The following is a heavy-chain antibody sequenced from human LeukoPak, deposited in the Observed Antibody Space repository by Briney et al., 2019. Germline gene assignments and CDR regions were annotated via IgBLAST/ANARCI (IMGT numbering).Heavy chain of an antibody. CDR3: AKDDESSYYDSSGLDFDY. J-gene: IGHJ4*02. V-gene: IGHV3-11*04. CDR2: ITSSGTTI. CDR1: GFTLSNYH. Sequence: GGSLRLSCAASGFTLSNYHMGWIRQAPGKGLEWVSYITSSGTTIYYADSVKGRFTISRDNAKNSLYLQMNSLRAGDTAVYYCAKDDESSYYDSSGLDFDYWGQGTLVTVSS. D-gene: IGHD3-22*01.